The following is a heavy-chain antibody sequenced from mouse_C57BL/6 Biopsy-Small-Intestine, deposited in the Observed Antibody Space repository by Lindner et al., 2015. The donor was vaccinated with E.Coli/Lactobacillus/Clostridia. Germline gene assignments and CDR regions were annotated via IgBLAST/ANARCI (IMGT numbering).Heavy chain of an antibody. CDR2: ISTYNGKT. J-gene: IGHJ4*01. CDR1: GYSFRSYN. Sequence: SVKVSCKASGYSFRSYNINWVRQAPGQGLEWMGWISTYNGKTNYAPNLQGRVTMTTDTSTNTAYMEVRGLRSDDTAVYYCARDLNSGWRYAPDPWGQGTLVTVSS. D-gene: IGHD2-14*01. CDR3: ARDLNSGWRYAPDP. V-gene: IGHV14-1*02.